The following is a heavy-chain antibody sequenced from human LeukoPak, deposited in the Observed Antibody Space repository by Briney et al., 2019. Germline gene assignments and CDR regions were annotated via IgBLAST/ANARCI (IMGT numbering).Heavy chain of an antibody. CDR3: AKVGMVGGGYYYMDV. D-gene: IGHD1-26*01. CDR1: GFTFSSYG. Sequence: GGSLRLSCAASGFTFSSYGMHWVRQAPGKGLEWVAFIRYDGSNKYYADSVKGRFTISRDNSKNTLYLQMNSLRAEDTAVYYCAKVGMVGGGYYYMDVWGKGTTVTVSS. V-gene: IGHV3-30*02. CDR2: IRYDGSNK. J-gene: IGHJ6*03.